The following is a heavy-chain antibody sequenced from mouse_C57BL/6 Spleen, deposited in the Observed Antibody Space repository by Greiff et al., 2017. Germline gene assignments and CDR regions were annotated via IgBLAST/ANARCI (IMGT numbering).Heavy chain of an antibody. V-gene: IGHV5-17*01. CDR2: ISSGSSTI. CDR3: ASSSYDYAMDY. CDR1: GFTFSDYG. J-gene: IGHJ4*01. D-gene: IGHD1-1*01. Sequence: DVMLVESGGGLVKPGGSLKLSCAASGFTFSDYGMHWVRQAPEKGLEWVAYISSGSSTIYYADTVKGRFTISRDNAKNTLFLQMTSLRSEDTAMYYCASSSYDYAMDYWGQGTSVTVSS.